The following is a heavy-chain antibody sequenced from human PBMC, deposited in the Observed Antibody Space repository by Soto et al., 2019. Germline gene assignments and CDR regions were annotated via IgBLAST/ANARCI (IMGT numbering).Heavy chain of an antibody. J-gene: IGHJ6*03. CDR3: AKIPIAIFGVVIIPYYYYMDV. V-gene: IGHV3-23*01. Sequence: EVQLLESGGGLVQPGGSLRLSCAASGFTFSSYAMSWVRQAPGKGLEWVSAISGSGGSTYYADSVKGRFTISRDNSKNTLYLQMNRLRAEDAAVYYCAKIPIAIFGVVIIPYYYYMDVWGKCTTVTVSS. CDR1: GFTFSSYA. D-gene: IGHD3-3*01. CDR2: ISGSGGST.